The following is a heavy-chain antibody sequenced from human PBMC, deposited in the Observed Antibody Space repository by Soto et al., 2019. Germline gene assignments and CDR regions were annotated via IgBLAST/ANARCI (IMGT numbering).Heavy chain of an antibody. Sequence: QVQLQXXXPGXXXXXXXXSLTXTVSGGSISSYYWSWIRQPPGERLEWIGYVYYSGSTNYNPSLKSRVTISVDTSKNQFSLKLNSVTAADTAVYYCARTNYDFWSGFGYWGQGTLVTVSS. V-gene: IGHV4-59*08. CDR3: ARTNYDFWSGFGY. J-gene: IGHJ4*02. CDR1: GGSISSYY. D-gene: IGHD3-3*01. CDR2: VYYSGST.